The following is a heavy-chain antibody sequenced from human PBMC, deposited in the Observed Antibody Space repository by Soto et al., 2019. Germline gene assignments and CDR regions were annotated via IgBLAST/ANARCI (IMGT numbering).Heavy chain of an antibody. CDR2: ISYDGSNK. J-gene: IGHJ5*02. Sequence: QVQLVESGGGVVQPGRSLRLYCAASGFTFRSYAMHWVRQAPGKGLEWVAVISYDGSNKYYADSVKGRFTISRDNSKNTLYLQMNSLRAEDTAVYYCARVALEMATYNWFDPWGQGTLVTVSS. V-gene: IGHV3-30-3*01. D-gene: IGHD5-12*01. CDR3: ARVALEMATYNWFDP. CDR1: GFTFRSYA.